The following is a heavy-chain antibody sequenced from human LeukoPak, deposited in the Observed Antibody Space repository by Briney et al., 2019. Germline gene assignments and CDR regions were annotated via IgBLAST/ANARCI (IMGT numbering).Heavy chain of an antibody. J-gene: IGHJ4*02. Sequence: ASVKVSCKASGYTFTSYGISWVRQAPGQGLEWMGWISAYNGNTNYAQKLQGRVTMTTDTSTSTAYMELRSLRSDDTAVYYCARDLSEYYDSSGYYYDLGYWGQGTLVTVSS. CDR3: ARDLSEYYDSSGYYYDLGY. CDR1: GYTFTSYG. D-gene: IGHD3-22*01. V-gene: IGHV1-18*01. CDR2: ISAYNGNT.